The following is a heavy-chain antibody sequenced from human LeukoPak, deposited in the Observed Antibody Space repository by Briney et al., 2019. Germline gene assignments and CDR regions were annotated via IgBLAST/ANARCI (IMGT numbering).Heavy chain of an antibody. CDR1: GYSFTSYW. J-gene: IGHJ5*02. V-gene: IGHV5-51*01. CDR2: IYPGDSDT. D-gene: IGHD3-10*01. Sequence: GESLKISCKGSGYSFTSYWIGWVRQMPGKGLEWMGIIYPGDSDTRYSPSFQGQVTISADKSISTAYLQWSSLKASDTAMYYCARVIQGFGELSKSDWFDPWGQGTLVTVSS. CDR3: ARVIQGFGELSKSDWFDP.